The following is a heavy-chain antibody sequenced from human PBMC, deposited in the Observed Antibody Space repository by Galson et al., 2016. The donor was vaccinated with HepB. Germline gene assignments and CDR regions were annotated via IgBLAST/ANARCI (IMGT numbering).Heavy chain of an antibody. CDR1: GGSISSGGHY. CDR3: ARQDLLSGYSTFDY. J-gene: IGHJ4*02. Sequence: LSLTCTVSGGSISSGGHYWSWIRQHPGKGLEWIAYIHYSGTTDYNPSLKSRVSISIDTSKNQFSLKLTSVTAADTAVYYCARQDLLSGYSTFDYWGQGTLVTVSS. V-gene: IGHV4-31*03. CDR2: IHYSGTT. D-gene: IGHD3-9*01.